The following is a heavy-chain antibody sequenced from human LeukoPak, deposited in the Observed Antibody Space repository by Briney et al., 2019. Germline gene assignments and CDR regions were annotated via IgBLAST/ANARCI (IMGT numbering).Heavy chain of an antibody. CDR3: ATSGSPTTYYYYMDV. Sequence: SETLSLTCAVSGGSISSYYLSWIRQPPGKGLEWIGYIYYSGSTNYNPSLKSRVTISVDTSKNQFSLKLSSVTAADTAVYYCATSGSPTTYYYYMDVWGKGTTVTVSS. V-gene: IGHV4-59*01. D-gene: IGHD1-1*01. CDR2: IYYSGST. J-gene: IGHJ6*03. CDR1: GGSISSYY.